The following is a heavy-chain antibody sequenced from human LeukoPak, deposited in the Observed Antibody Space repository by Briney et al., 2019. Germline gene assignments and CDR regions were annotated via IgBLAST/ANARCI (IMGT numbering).Heavy chain of an antibody. CDR2: IRYDGSNK. J-gene: IGHJ3*02. D-gene: IGHD5-12*01. Sequence: TGGSLRLSCAASGFTFSSYGMHWVRQAPGKGLEWVAFIRYDGSNKYYADSVKGRFTISRDNSKNTLYLQMNSLRAEDTAVYYCAKDLGYVDAFDIWGQGTMVTVSS. CDR1: GFTFSSYG. V-gene: IGHV3-30*02. CDR3: AKDLGYVDAFDI.